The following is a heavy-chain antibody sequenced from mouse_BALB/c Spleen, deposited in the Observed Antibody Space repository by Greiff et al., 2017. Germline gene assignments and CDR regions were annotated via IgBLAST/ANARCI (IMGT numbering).Heavy chain of an antibody. CDR3: NAVTTVVATEDY. V-gene: IGHV14-4*02. CDR2: IDPENGDT. Sequence: VQLKESGAELVRSGASVKLSCTASGFNIKDYYMHWVKQRPEQGLEWIGWIDPENGDTEYAPKFQGKATMTADTSSNTAYLQLSSLTSEDTAVYYCNAVTTVVATEDYWGQGTSVTVSS. D-gene: IGHD1-1*01. J-gene: IGHJ4*01. CDR1: GFNIKDYY.